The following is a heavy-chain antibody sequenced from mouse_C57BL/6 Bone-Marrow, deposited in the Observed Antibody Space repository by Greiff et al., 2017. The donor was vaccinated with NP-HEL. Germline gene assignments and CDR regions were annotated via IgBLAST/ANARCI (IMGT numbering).Heavy chain of an antibody. CDR1: GFNIKDYY. Sequence: VQLQQSGAELVRPGASVKLSCTASGFNIKDYYMHWVKQRPEQGLEWIGWIDPENGDTEYASKFQGKATITADTSSNTAYLQLSSLTSEDTAVYYCTTPYDYGGGAWFAYWGQGTLVTVSA. CDR2: IDPENGDT. V-gene: IGHV14-4*01. CDR3: TTPYDYGGGAWFAY. D-gene: IGHD2-4*01. J-gene: IGHJ3*01.